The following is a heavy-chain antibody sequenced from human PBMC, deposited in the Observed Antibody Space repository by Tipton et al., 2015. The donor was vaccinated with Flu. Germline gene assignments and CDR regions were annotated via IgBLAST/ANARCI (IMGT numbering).Heavy chain of an antibody. CDR3: ARSTYHYGSGSSDY. V-gene: IGHV4-38-2*01. D-gene: IGHD3-10*01. CDR2: ISHSGRT. Sequence: TLSLTCSVSGDSISSGYYWGWIRQPPGKGLEWIGCISHSGRTYYNPSLKSRVTISVDTAKNQFSQRLSSVTAADTAVYYCARSTYHYGSGSSDYWGQGTLVTVSS. CDR1: GDSISSGYY. J-gene: IGHJ4*02.